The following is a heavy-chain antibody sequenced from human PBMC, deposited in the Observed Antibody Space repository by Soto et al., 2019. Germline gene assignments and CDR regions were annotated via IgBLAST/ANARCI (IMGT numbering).Heavy chain of an antibody. CDR1: GYTFTSYD. Sequence: ASVKVSCKASGYTFTSYDINWVRQATGQGLEWMGWMNPNSGNTGYAQKFQGRVTMTRNTSISTAYMELSSLRSEDTAVYYCARFIMITFGGVIAIDYWGQGTLVTVSS. J-gene: IGHJ4*02. V-gene: IGHV1-8*01. CDR3: ARFIMITFGGVIAIDY. CDR2: MNPNSGNT. D-gene: IGHD3-16*02.